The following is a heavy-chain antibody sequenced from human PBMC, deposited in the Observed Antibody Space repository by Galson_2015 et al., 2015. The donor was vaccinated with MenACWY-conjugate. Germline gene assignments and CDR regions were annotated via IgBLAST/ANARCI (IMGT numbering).Heavy chain of an antibody. CDR2: ISLNGDGT. V-gene: IGHV3-64D*09. D-gene: IGHD5-12*01. CDR3: VRGEDIVATNFQYYFGMDV. Sequence: SLRLSCAASGFTFNNYAMHWVRQAPGKGLEYVSAISLNGDGTYYADSVKGSFTITRDNSKNTLYLQVSSLRPEDTAVYYCVRGEDIVATNFQYYFGMDVWGQGTTVTVSS. J-gene: IGHJ6*02. CDR1: GFTFNNYA.